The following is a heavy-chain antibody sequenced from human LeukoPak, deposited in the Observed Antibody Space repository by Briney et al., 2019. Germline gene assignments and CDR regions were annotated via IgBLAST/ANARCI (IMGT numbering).Heavy chain of an antibody. D-gene: IGHD5-24*01. CDR3: ATLEMATNIDY. CDR2: IYPGDSDT. J-gene: IGHJ4*02. CDR1: GYSFTSYW. V-gene: IGHV5-51*01. Sequence: GESLKISCKGSGYSFTSYWIGLVRQMPGKGLEWMGIIYPGDSDTRYSPSFQGQVTISADKSISTAYLQWSSLKASDTAIYYCATLEMATNIDYWGQGTLVTVSS.